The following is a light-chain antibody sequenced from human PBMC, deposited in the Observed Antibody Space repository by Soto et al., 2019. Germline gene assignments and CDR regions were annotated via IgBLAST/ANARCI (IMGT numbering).Light chain of an antibody. J-gene: IGKJ1*01. V-gene: IGKV3-20*01. CDR2: GAS. CDR1: QSVSSNY. CDR3: QQYANSRT. Sequence: IVLTHSPGTLSLSPWERATLSCRASQSVSSNYLAWYQQKPGQAPRLLIYGASSRATGIPDRFSGSGSGTEFTLTISRLEPEDFALYYCQQYANSRTFGQGTKVDIK.